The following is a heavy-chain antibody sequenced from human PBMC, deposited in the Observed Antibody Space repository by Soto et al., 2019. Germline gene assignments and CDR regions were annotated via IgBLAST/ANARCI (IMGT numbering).Heavy chain of an antibody. CDR2: IIPIFGTA. V-gene: IGHV1-69*01. D-gene: IGHD2-15*01. J-gene: IGHJ4*02. CDR1: GGTFSSYA. CDR3: ARCVGGSCNRYYFDY. Sequence: QVQLVQSGAEVKKPGSSVKVSCKASGGTFSSYAISWVRPAPGQGHEWMGWIIPIFGTANYAQKFQGRVTITADESTSTAYMELSSLRSEDTAVYYCARCVGGSCNRYYFDYWGQGTLVTVSS.